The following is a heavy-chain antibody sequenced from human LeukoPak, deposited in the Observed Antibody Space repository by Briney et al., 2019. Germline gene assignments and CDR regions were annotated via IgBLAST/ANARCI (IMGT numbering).Heavy chain of an antibody. J-gene: IGHJ4*02. D-gene: IGHD3-22*01. CDR3: ARDWGDSSGYYYLRFDY. CDR1: GGTFSSYA. CDR2: IIPIFGTA. Sequence: SVKVSCKASGGTFSSYAISWVRQAPGQGLEWMGRIIPIFGTANYAQKLQGRVTMTTDTSTSTAYMELRSLRSDDTAVYYCARDWGDSSGYYYLRFDYWGQGTLVTVSS. V-gene: IGHV1-69*05.